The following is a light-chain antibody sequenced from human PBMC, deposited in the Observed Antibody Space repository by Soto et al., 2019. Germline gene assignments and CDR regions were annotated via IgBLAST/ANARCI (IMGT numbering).Light chain of an antibody. CDR3: QQYGSSGT. V-gene: IGKV3-20*01. J-gene: IGKJ1*01. Sequence: EIVMTHSPATVSVSPGETATLSCRASQSYGTNLAWYQQTPGQAPRLLIYGATSRATGIPDRFSGSGSGTDLTLTISRLEPEDFAVYYCQQYGSSGTFGQGTKVDI. CDR1: QSYGTN. CDR2: GAT.